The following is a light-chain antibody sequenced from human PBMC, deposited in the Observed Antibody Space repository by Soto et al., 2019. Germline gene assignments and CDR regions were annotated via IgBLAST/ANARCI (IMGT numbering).Light chain of an antibody. V-gene: IGKV1-33*01. CDR2: DAS. Sequence: DIQMTQSPSSLSASVGDRVTITCQASHDISNYLNWYQQKPGKAPKLLIYDASNLETGVPSRFSGSGSGTDVTFTISSLQPEDIATYYCQQYGILPPLTFGGGTKVEIK. J-gene: IGKJ4*01. CDR1: HDISNY. CDR3: QQYGILPPLT.